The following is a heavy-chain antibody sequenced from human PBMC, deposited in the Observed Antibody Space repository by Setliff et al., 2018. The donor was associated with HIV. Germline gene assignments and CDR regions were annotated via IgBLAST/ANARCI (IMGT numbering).Heavy chain of an antibody. D-gene: IGHD6-25*01. CDR3: ASAAYFDY. V-gene: IGHV3-48*03. CDR2: MTASGSKI. J-gene: IGHJ4*02. CDR1: GFTFSIYE. Sequence: PGGSLRLSCAASGFTFSIYEMNWVRQAPGKGLEWVSYMTASGSKIYYADSVKGRFTISRDNAKNSLYLQMNSLRVEDTAVYYCASAAYFDYWGQGTLVTVSS.